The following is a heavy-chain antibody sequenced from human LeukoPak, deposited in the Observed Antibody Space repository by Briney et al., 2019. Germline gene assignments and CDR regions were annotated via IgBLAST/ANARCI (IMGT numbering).Heavy chain of an antibody. CDR2: ISGSGGRT. V-gene: IGHV3-23*01. CDR1: GFTFSSYA. CDR3: AKDFSGAIDS. D-gene: IGHD3-10*01. J-gene: IGHJ4*02. Sequence: GGSLRLSCAASGFTFSSYAMSWVRQAPGKGLEWVSAISGSGGRTYYADSVKGRFTISRDNAKNTLYLQMNSLRAEDTAVYFCAKDFSGAIDSWGQGTQVTVSS.